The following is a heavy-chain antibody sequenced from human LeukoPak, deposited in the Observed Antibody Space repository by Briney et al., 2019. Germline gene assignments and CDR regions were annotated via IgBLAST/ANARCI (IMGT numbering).Heavy chain of an antibody. J-gene: IGHJ5*02. V-gene: IGHV4-59*01. CDR2: IYYNGST. D-gene: IGHD2-2*02. CDR1: GGSISSYY. Sequence: SETLSLTCTVSGGSISSYYWSWIRQPPGKGLEWIGYIYYNGSTNYNPSLKSRVTISVDTSKNQFSLKLSSVTAADTAVYYCARGYCSSTSCYTANWFDPWGQGTLVTVSS. CDR3: ARGYCSSTSCYTANWFDP.